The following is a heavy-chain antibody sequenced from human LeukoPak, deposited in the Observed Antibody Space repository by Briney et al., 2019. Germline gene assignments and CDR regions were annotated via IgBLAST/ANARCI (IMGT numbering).Heavy chain of an antibody. D-gene: IGHD1-1*01. CDR1: GGTFSSYA. J-gene: IGHJ4*02. V-gene: IGHV1-69*13. CDR3: AGQVQLERRFDY. CDR2: IIPIFGTA. Sequence: GASVKVSCKASGGTFSSYAISWVRQAPGQGLEWMGGIIPIFGTAKYAQKFQGRVTITADESTSTAYMELSSLRSEDTAVYYCAGQVQLERRFDYWGQGTLVTVSS.